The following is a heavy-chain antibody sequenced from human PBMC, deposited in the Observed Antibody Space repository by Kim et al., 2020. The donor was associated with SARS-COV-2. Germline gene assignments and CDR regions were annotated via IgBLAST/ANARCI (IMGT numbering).Heavy chain of an antibody. J-gene: IGHJ2*01. CDR2: P. D-gene: IGHD3-10*01. V-gene: IGHV7-4-1*02. CDR3: ARDYKNWYFDL. Sequence: PTYAQGFTGRFVFSLDTSVSTAYLQISSLKAEDTAVYYCARDYKNWYFDLWGRGTLVTVSS.